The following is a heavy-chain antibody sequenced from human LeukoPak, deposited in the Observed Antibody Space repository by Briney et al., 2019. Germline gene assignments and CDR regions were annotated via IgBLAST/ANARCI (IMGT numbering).Heavy chain of an antibody. J-gene: IGHJ4*02. CDR2: VSGSGGSI. CDR3: AKVETNYDLFTGYDY. D-gene: IGHD3-9*01. V-gene: IGHV3-23*01. Sequence: PGGSLRLSCAASGFTFSKYAMSWVREAPGKGLEWVSVVSGSGGSIYYADSVKGRFTVSRDNSKNTLYLQMNSLRAEDTAVYHCAKVETNYDLFTGYDYWGQGTLVTVSS. CDR1: GFTFSKYA.